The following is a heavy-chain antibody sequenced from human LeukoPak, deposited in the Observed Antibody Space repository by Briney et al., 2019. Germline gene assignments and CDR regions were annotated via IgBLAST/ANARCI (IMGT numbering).Heavy chain of an antibody. CDR1: GGSISSYY. CDR2: IYTSGST. Sequence: PSETLSLTCTVSGGSISSYYWSWIRQPAGKGLEWIGRIYTSGSTNYNPSLKSRVTMSVDTSKNQFSLKLSSVTAADTAVYYCARGLDDYDSSGYKTYYFDYWGQGTLVTVSS. CDR3: ARGLDDYDSSGYKTYYFDY. D-gene: IGHD3-22*01. J-gene: IGHJ4*02. V-gene: IGHV4-4*07.